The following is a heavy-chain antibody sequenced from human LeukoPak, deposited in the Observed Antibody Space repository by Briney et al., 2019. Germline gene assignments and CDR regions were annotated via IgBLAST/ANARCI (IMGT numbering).Heavy chain of an antibody. CDR3: ARERYYPFDY. CDR1: GFTFSSYG. V-gene: IGHV3-30*03. D-gene: IGHD3-22*01. CDR2: ISYDVGKK. J-gene: IGHJ4*02. Sequence: GGSLRLSCAASGFTFSSYGMHWVRQAPGKGLEWVAVISYDVGKKYYADSVKGRFTISRDNSKNTLYLQMNSLRAEDTAVYYCARERYYPFDYWGQGTLVTVSS.